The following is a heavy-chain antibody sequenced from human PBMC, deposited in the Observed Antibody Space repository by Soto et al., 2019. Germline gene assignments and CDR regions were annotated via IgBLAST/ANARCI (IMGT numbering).Heavy chain of an antibody. CDR2: IIPIFGTA. Sequence: GASVKVSCKASGGTFSSYAISWVRQAPGQGLEWMGGIIPIFGTANYAQKFQGRVTITADESTSTAYMELSSLRSEDTAVYYCAREGGDFGGMDVWGQGTTVTVS. CDR1: GGTFSSYA. CDR3: AREGGDFGGMDV. J-gene: IGHJ6*02. V-gene: IGHV1-69*13. D-gene: IGHD3-3*01.